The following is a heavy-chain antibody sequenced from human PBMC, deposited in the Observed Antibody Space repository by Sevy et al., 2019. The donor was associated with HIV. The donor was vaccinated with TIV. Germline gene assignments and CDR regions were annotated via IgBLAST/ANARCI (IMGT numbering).Heavy chain of an antibody. D-gene: IGHD3-22*01. Sequence: GGSLRLSCAASGFTFSSYAMTWVRHAPGKGLEWVSAISGSGGYTYYADSVKGRFTISRDNSKKTLDLQMHSLRAEDTAVYYCAKEGYESSGYYHWGQGTLVTVSS. CDR2: ISGSGGYT. CDR1: GFTFSSYA. J-gene: IGHJ5*02. CDR3: AKEGYESSGYYH. V-gene: IGHV3-23*01.